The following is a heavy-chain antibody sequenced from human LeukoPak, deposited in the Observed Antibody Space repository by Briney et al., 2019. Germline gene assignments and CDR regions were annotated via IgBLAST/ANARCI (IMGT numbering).Heavy chain of an antibody. CDR3: ARDRSGVIGYSYGSSFDY. Sequence: GGSLRLSCAASGFSFSSYSMNWVRQAPGKGLEWVSFISTSSSYIYYADSVKGRFTISRDNSKNTLYLQVNSLRAEDTAVYYCARDRSGVIGYSYGSSFDYWGQGTLVTVSS. CDR2: ISTSSSYI. D-gene: IGHD5-18*01. J-gene: IGHJ4*02. CDR1: GFSFSSYS. V-gene: IGHV3-21*01.